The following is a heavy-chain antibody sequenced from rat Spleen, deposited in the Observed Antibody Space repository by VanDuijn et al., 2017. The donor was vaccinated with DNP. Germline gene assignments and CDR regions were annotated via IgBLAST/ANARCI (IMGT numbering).Heavy chain of an antibody. V-gene: IGHV2-6*01. D-gene: IGHD1-1*01. J-gene: IGHJ2*01. Sequence: QVQLKETGPGLVQPTQTLSITCTVSGFSLASYTVSWVRQPPGKGLEWIAAISNSGITYFNSALRSRLSISRDTSKSQVFSKLNSLETAYTVIYFCIREVRMMTVGFFDYWGQGVMVTVSS. CDR3: IREVRMMTVGFFDY. CDR1: GFSLASYT. CDR2: ISNSGIT.